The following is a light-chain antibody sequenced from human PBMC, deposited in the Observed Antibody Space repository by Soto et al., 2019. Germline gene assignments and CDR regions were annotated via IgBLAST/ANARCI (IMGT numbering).Light chain of an antibody. J-gene: IGLJ1*01. CDR2: SNN. CDR1: SSNIGSNT. Sequence: LTQPPSASGTPGQRVTISCSGSSSNIGSNTVKWYQQLPGTAPKLLIYSNNQRPSGVPDRFSGSTSGTSASLAISGLQSEDEADYYCAAWDDTLNGPLYVFGTGTKVTVL. CDR3: AAWDDTLNGPLYV. V-gene: IGLV1-44*01.